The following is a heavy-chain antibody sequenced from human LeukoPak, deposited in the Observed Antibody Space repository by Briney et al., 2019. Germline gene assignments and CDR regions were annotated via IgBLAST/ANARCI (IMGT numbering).Heavy chain of an antibody. J-gene: IGHJ4*02. CDR1: GSTFDDYG. D-gene: IGHD3-22*01. CDR3: ARGLTYYDSSGYFPWDYFDY. V-gene: IGHV3-20*04. Sequence: GGSLRLSCAASGSTFDDYGMSWVRQAPGKGLEWVSGINWNGGSTGYADSVKGRFTISRDNAKNSLYLQMNSLRAEDTALYYCARGLTYYDSSGYFPWDYFDYWGQGTLVTVSS. CDR2: INWNGGST.